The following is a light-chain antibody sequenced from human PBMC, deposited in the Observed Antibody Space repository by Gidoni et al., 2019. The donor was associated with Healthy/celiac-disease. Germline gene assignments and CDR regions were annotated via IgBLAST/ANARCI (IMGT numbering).Light chain of an antibody. CDR3: AAWDDSLNGVV. J-gene: IGLJ2*01. CDR2: SNN. V-gene: IGLV1-44*01. CDR1: SSNIGSNT. Sequence: QSVLTPPPPASRTPGQRVTISCSGSSSNIGSNTVNWYQQLPGTAPKLLIYSNNQRPSGVPDRFSGSKSGTSASLAISGLQSEDEADYYCAAWDDSLNGVVFGGGTKLTVL.